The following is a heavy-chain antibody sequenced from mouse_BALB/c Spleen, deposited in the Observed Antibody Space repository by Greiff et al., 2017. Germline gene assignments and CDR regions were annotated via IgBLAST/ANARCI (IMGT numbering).Heavy chain of an antibody. CDR3: ARDYGNYGAMDY. CDR1: GYAFSSYW. D-gene: IGHD2-1*01. CDR2: IYPGDGDT. Sequence: QVQLQQSGAELVRPGSSVKISCKASGYAFSSYWMNWVKQRPGQGLEWIGAIYPGDGDTRYTQKFKGKATLTADKSSSTAYMQLSSLASEDSAVYYCARDYGNYGAMDYWGQGTSVTVSS. J-gene: IGHJ4*01. V-gene: IGHV1-87*01.